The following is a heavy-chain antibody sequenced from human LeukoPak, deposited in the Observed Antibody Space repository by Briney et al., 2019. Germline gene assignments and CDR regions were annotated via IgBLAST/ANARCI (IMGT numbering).Heavy chain of an antibody. CDR2: INHSGST. CDR1: GGSFSGYY. J-gene: IGHJ3*01. V-gene: IGHV4-34*01. Sequence: SETLSLTCAVYGGSFSGYYWSWIRQPPGEGLEWIWEINHSGSTTYNPSPKSRATISVETSKTPFSLKLSSVTAEDTAVYYCARGQSMVRRVITDAFDGWGQGTMVTVSS. CDR3: ARGQSMVRRVITDAFDG. D-gene: IGHD3-10*01.